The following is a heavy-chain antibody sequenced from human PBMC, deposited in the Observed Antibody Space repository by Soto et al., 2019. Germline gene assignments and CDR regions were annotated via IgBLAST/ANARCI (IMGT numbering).Heavy chain of an antibody. D-gene: IGHD6-13*01. Sequence: GSLRLSCAASGFTFSSYSMNWVRQAPGKGLEWVSSISSSSSYIYYADSVKGRFTISRDNAKNSLYLQMNSLRAEDTAVYYCARGGVAAAGRVSYYYYGMDVWGQGTTVTVSS. J-gene: IGHJ6*02. CDR2: ISSSSSYI. CDR3: ARGGVAAAGRVSYYYYGMDV. V-gene: IGHV3-21*01. CDR1: GFTFSSYS.